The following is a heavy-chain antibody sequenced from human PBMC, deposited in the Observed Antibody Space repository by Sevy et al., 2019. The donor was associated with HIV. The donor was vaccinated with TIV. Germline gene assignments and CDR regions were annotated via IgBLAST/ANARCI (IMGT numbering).Heavy chain of an antibody. Sequence: ASVKVSCKASGGTFSSYGINWVRQAPGQGLEWMGGIIPILGTVNYAQKFQGRVTITADESTKTAYMELSSLRSEDTAVYYCARGGGNGWYYFDYWGQETLVTVSS. D-gene: IGHD6-19*01. J-gene: IGHJ4*02. CDR2: IIPILGTV. V-gene: IGHV1-69*13. CDR3: ARGGGNGWYYFDY. CDR1: GGTFSSYG.